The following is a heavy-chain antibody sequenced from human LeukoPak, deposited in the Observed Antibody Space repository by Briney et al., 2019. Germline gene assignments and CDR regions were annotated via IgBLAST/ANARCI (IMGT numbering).Heavy chain of an antibody. V-gene: IGHV4-34*01. CDR3: ASRSGYDSRFRHFDY. Sequence: PSETLSLTCAVYGGSFSGYYWSWIRQPPGKGLEWIGEINHSGSTNYNPSLRSRVTISVDTSKNQFSLKLSSVTAADTAVYHCASRSGYDSRFRHFDYWGQGTLVTVSS. J-gene: IGHJ4*02. CDR2: INHSGST. CDR1: GGSFSGYY. D-gene: IGHD5-12*01.